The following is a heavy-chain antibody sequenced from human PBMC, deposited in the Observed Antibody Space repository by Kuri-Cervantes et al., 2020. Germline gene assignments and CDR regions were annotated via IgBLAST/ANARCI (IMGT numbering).Heavy chain of an antibody. Sequence: GSLRLSCAASGFNFSSYVMTWVRQAPGKGLEWVASISGSGDSTDYADSVKGRFTISRDNAKNSLYLQMNSLRAEDTAVYYCASAMGARGAFDIWGQGTMVTVSS. CDR1: GFNFSSYV. V-gene: IGHV3-23*01. J-gene: IGHJ3*02. CDR3: ASAMGARGAFDI. CDR2: ISGSGDST. D-gene: IGHD3-16*01.